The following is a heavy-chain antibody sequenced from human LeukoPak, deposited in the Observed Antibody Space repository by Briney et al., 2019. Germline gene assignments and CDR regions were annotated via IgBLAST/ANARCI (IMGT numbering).Heavy chain of an antibody. J-gene: IGHJ5*02. Sequence: ASVKVSCKASGYTFTGYYMHWVRQAPGQGLEWMGWINPNSGGTNYAQKFQGRVTMTRDTSISTAYMELSRLRSDDTAVYYCARDLGCSSTSCYVPSWFDPWGQGTLVTVSS. CDR1: GYTFTGYY. CDR3: ARDLGCSSTSCYVPSWFDP. CDR2: INPNSGGT. V-gene: IGHV1-2*02. D-gene: IGHD2-2*01.